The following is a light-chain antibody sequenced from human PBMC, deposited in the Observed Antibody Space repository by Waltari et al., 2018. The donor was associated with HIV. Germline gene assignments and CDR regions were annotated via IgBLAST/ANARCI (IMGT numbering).Light chain of an antibody. J-gene: IGLJ2*01. Sequence: SVLTQPPSASGTPGQRVTISCSGSTSNIGSNYVFWYPHLPGTAPTLLIHRNDQRPSGVPDRVSASTSGTSASLASSGLRSEDEADYYCVAWDDSLRGVLFGGGTKVAVL. CDR3: VAWDDSLRGVL. CDR2: RND. CDR1: TSNIGSNY. V-gene: IGLV1-47*01.